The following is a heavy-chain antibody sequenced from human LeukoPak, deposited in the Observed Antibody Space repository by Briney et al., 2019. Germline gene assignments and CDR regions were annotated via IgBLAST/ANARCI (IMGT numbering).Heavy chain of an antibody. CDR1: GVPVSSNF. CDR2: IYSDDNA. J-gene: IGHJ4*02. V-gene: IGHV3-66*01. D-gene: IGHD3-22*01. Sequence: GGSLRLSCSASGVPVSSNFLSWVRQAPGKGLEWVSVIYSDDNAYYAESVKGRFIISRDTSKNTQYLQMNNLRAEDTAVYYCARAGYYHDNSGYYPPHFWGQGTLVTVSS. CDR3: ARAGYYHDNSGYYPPHF.